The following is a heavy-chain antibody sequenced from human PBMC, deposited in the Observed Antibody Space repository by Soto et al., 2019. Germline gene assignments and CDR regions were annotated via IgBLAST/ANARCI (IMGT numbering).Heavy chain of an antibody. CDR3: ARYFPHVDTAMVHAEYFQH. CDR2: INPSGGTT. V-gene: IGHV1-46*01. J-gene: IGHJ1*01. CDR1: GYTFTTYY. Sequence: GASVKVSCKASGYTFTTYYIHWVRQAPGQGLEWMGIINPSGGTTTFAQKFQGRVTMTRDTSTSTVYMELSSLRSEDTAVYYCARYFPHVDTAMVHAEYFQHWGQGTLVTVSS. D-gene: IGHD5-18*01.